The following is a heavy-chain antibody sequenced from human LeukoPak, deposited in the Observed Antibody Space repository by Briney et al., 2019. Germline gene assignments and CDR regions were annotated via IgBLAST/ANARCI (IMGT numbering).Heavy chain of an antibody. CDR3: ARPGSVLSSSEVSFDY. J-gene: IGHJ4*02. D-gene: IGHD6-6*01. CDR1: GFTFTSSA. V-gene: IGHV1-58*01. Sequence: SVKVSCKASGFTFTSSAVQWVRQARGQRLEWIGWIVVGSGNTNYAQKFQERVTITRDMSTRTAYMELSSLRSEDTAMYYCARPGSVLSSSEVSFDYWGQGTLVTVSS. CDR2: IVVGSGNT.